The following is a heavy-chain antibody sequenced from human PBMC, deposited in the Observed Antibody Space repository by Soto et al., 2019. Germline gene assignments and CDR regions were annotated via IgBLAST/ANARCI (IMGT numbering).Heavy chain of an antibody. CDR3: AKSVKYSVYSRWSDP. Sequence: QVQLVQSGAEVKKPGASVKVSCKASGYTFTSYDINCVRQAPGQGLEYLGWMNPNSGNTGYVQKFQGRVNMTSKCSISTAYMELSTMRTEHMAAYYCAKSVKYSVYSRWSDPWGQGTLVTVSP. D-gene: IGHD2-15*01. CDR2: MNPNSGNT. V-gene: IGHV1-8*01. J-gene: IGHJ5*02. CDR1: GYTFTSYD.